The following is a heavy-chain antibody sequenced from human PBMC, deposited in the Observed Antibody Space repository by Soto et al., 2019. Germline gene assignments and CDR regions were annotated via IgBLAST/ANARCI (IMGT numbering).Heavy chain of an antibody. J-gene: IGHJ4*02. CDR1: GDSISSYNW. CDR3: ARREGDCRGGSCPYYHD. V-gene: IGHV4-4*02. Sequence: QVHLQGSGPRLVKPSETLSLTCDVSGDSISSYNWWTWVRQTPGKGLEWIGEVYHSGNTNYNPSLKSRVTISVDKSRNQFSLSLTSVTAADTAVYYCARREGDCRGGSCPYYHDWGQGTLVTASS. CDR2: VYHSGNT. D-gene: IGHD2-15*01.